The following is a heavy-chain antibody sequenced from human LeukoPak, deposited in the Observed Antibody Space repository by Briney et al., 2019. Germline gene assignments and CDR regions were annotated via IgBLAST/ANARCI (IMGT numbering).Heavy chain of an antibody. D-gene: IGHD6-19*01. CDR3: AKDNIAVAGTYY. CDR1: GFTFSSYA. V-gene: IGHV3-23*01. Sequence: GGSLRLSCAASGFTFSSYAMSWVRQAPGKGLEWVSAISGSGGSTYYADSVKGRFTISSDNSKNTLYPQMNSLRAEDTAVYYCAKDNIAVAGTYYWGQGTLVTVSS. CDR2: ISGSGGST. J-gene: IGHJ4*02.